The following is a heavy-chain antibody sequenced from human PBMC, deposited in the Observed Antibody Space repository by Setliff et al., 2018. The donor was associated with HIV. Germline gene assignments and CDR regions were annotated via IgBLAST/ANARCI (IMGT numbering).Heavy chain of an antibody. CDR3: ARHRDGGTYPLDY. J-gene: IGHJ4*02. CDR2: IYYTGST. D-gene: IGHD1-26*01. CDR1: GGSVRSDDYY. V-gene: IGHV4-30-4*08. Sequence: PSETLSLTCTVFGGSVRSDDYYWSWIRQPPGKGLEWIGYIYYTGSTHYNPSLKGRLSMSTSENQFSLKLTSVTAADTAVYYCARHRDGGTYPLDYWGQGTLVTVSS.